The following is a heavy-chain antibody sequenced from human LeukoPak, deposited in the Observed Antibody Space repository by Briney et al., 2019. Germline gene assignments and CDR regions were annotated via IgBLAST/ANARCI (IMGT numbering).Heavy chain of an antibody. V-gene: IGHV3-23*01. CDR1: GFTFNNYA. D-gene: IGHD2-2*01. CDR3: AKRYCTSTSCPYYYYFGLDV. Sequence: PGGSLRLSCAASGFTFNNYAMSWVRQAPGKGLEWVSAIRGSGDRTYYADSVKGRFTISRDNSKKTLYLQMNTLRAEDTAVYYCAKRYCTSTSCPYYYYFGLDVWGQGTTVTVSS. CDR2: IRGSGDRT. J-gene: IGHJ6*02.